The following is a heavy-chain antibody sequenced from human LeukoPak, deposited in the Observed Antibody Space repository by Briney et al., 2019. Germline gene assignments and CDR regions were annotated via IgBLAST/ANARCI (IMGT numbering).Heavy chain of an antibody. D-gene: IGHD3-10*02. CDR1: GFTFSSYS. CDR2: ISSSGSTI. CDR3: AELGITMIGGV. V-gene: IGHV3-48*04. J-gene: IGHJ6*04. Sequence: GALGLSCAASGFTFSSYSMNWVRQAPGKGLEWVSYISSSGSTIYYADSVKGRFTISRDNAKNSLYLQMNSLRAEDTAVYYCAELGITMIGGVWGKGTTVTISS.